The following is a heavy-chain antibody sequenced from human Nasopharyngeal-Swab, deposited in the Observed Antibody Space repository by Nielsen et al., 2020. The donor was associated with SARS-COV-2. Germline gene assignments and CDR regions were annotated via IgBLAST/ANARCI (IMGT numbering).Heavy chain of an antibody. CDR2: ISAYNGNT. J-gene: IGHJ4*02. Sequence: ASVKVSCKASGYTFTSYGISWVRQAPGQGLEWMGWISAYNGNTNYAQKLQGRVTMTTDTSTSTAYMELRSLRSDDTAVYYCARAPVVVPAASGIAFNYWGQGTLVTVSS. CDR3: ARAPVVVPAASGIAFNY. CDR1: GYTFTSYG. V-gene: IGHV1-18*01. D-gene: IGHD2-2*01.